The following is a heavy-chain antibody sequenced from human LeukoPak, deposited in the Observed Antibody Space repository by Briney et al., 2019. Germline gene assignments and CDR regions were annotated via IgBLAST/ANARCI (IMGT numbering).Heavy chain of an antibody. J-gene: IGHJ4*02. V-gene: IGHV1-69*04. CDR1: GGTFSSYA. D-gene: IGHD3-22*01. CDR2: IIPIFGIA. CDR3: ARAPDLYDSSGYLAY. Sequence: SVKVSCKASGGTFSSYAISWVRQAPGQGLEWMGRIIPIFGIANCAQKFQGRVTITADKSTSTAYMELSSLRSEDTAVYYCARAPDLYDSSGYLAYWGQGTLVTVSS.